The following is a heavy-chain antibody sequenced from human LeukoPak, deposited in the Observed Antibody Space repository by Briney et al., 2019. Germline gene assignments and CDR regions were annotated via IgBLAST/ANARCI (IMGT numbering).Heavy chain of an antibody. CDR2: ISGSGGST. D-gene: IGHD6-19*01. J-gene: IGHJ3*02. CDR3: AKAYSSGWYAVGPPDAFDI. V-gene: IGHV3-23*01. CDR1: GFTFSSYA. Sequence: GGSLRLSCAASGFTFSSYAMSWVRQAPGKGLEWVSAISGSGGSTYYADSVKGRFTISRDNSKNTLYLQMNSLRAEDTAVYYCAKAYSSGWYAVGPPDAFDIWGQGTMVTVSS.